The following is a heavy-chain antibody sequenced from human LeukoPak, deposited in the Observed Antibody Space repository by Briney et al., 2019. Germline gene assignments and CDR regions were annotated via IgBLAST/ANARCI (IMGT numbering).Heavy chain of an antibody. V-gene: IGHV1-18*01. CDR1: GYTFTIYG. CDR3: ARDTTAGDYYDSSGYLDY. D-gene: IGHD3-22*01. J-gene: IGHJ4*02. CDR2: ISAYNANT. Sequence: ASVKVSCKASGYTFTIYGISWVRQAPGQGLEWMGWISAYNANTNYAQKLQGRVTMTTDTSTSTAYMELRSLRSDDTAVYYCARDTTAGDYYDSSGYLDYWGQGTLVTVSS.